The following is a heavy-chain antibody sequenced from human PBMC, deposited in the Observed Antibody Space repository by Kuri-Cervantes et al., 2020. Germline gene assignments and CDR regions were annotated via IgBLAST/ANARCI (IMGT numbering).Heavy chain of an antibody. J-gene: IGHJ4*02. CDR1: GFTFSDYY. V-gene: IGHV3-11*04. Sequence: GGSLRLSCAASGFTFSDYYMSWIRQAPGKGLEWVSYISRSGTTIYYADSVKGRFTISRDNAVNSLYLQMNSLRVEDTAVYYCARDWVEMATIRTHFDYWGQGTQVTVSS. CDR3: ARDWVEMATIRTHFDY. CDR2: ISRSGTTI. D-gene: IGHD5-24*01.